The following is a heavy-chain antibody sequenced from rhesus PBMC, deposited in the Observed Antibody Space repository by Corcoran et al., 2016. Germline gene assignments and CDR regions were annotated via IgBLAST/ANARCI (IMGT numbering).Heavy chain of an antibody. V-gene: IGHV3S25*01. CDR2: INSGGGST. CDR3: AKGGKGYSNYGYLVY. Sequence: EVQLVESGGGLAKPGGSLRLSCAASGFTFSSYGMSWVRQAPGKGLEWVSAINSGGGSTFYADSVKGLFTISIDNSKNTLSLQMNSLRAEDTAVYYCAKGGKGYSNYGYLVYWGQGVLVTVSS. J-gene: IGHJ4*01. D-gene: IGHD4-23*01. CDR1: GFTFSSYG.